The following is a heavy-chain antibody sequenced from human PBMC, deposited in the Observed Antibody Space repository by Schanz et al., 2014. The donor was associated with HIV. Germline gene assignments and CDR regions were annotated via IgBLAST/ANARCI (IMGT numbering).Heavy chain of an antibody. D-gene: IGHD3-9*01. Sequence: QVQLVESGGGVVQPGRSLRLSCAASGFTFSDYGMHWVRQAPGKGLEWVAVIWYDGSNKYYADSVKGRFNISRDNSRGTLYLQMDSLRAEDTALYYCARSGSDWSPDHWGQGTLITVSS. CDR2: IWYDGSNK. CDR1: GFTFSDYG. CDR3: ARSGSDWSPDH. J-gene: IGHJ4*02. V-gene: IGHV3-33*01.